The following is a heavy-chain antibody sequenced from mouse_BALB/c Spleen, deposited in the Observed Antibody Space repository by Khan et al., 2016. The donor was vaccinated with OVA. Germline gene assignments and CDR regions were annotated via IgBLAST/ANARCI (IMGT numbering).Heavy chain of an antibody. CDR1: GYSITSDYA. CDR3: AGVDGGDFNY. D-gene: IGHD1-1*02. J-gene: IGHJ2*01. Sequence: EVQLQESGPGLVKPSQSLSLTCTVTGYSITSDYAWNWIRQFPGNKLEWLGYISYSGNTNYNPSLKSRISVTRDTSKNQFFLQLNSVTTEDTATXYSAGVDGGDFNYWGQGTTLTVSS. V-gene: IGHV3-2*02. CDR2: ISYSGNT.